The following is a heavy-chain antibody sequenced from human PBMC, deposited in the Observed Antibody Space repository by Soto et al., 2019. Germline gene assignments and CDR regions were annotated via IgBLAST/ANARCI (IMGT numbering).Heavy chain of an antibody. CDR2: IYDTGISGYTPST. CDR3: ARGEDAFFYYGLDV. CDR1: GGSITSSY. V-gene: IGHV4-59*01. J-gene: IGHJ6*02. Sequence: SETLSLTCTVSGGSITSSYWSWIRRPPGKGLEWIAYIYDTGISGYTPSTSYNPSLKSRVTMSVDTSKSQFSLKLPSVTAADTAVYYCARGEDAFFYYGLDVWGQGITVTVSS.